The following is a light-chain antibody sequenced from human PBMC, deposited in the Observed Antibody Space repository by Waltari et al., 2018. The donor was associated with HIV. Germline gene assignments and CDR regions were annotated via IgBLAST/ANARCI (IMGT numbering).Light chain of an antibody. CDR1: QSVSSN. CDR2: GAS. Sequence: ETVMTQSPATMSVSPGATATLSCRASQSVSSNLALYQQKPGQAPRLLIFGASTRATGIPARFSGSGSGTEFTLIISSLQSEDFAVYYCQHYNNWPRTFGQGTKLEIK. V-gene: IGKV3-15*01. CDR3: QHYNNWPRT. J-gene: IGKJ2*01.